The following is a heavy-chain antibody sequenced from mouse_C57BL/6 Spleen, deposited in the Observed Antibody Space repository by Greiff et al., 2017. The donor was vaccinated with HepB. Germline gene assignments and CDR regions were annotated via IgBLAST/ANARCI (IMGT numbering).Heavy chain of an antibody. J-gene: IGHJ1*03. V-gene: IGHV1-82*01. Sequence: QVQLQQSGPELVKPGASVKISCKASGYAFSSSWMNWVKQRPGKGLEWIGRIYPGDGDTNYNGKFKGKATLTADKSSSTAYMQLSSLTSEDSAVYFCARHYYGSSYTEYFDVWGTGTTVTVSS. CDR1: GYAFSSSW. D-gene: IGHD1-1*01. CDR2: IYPGDGDT. CDR3: ARHYYGSSYTEYFDV.